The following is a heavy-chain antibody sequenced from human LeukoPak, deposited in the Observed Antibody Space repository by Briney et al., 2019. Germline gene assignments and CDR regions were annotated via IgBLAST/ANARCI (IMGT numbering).Heavy chain of an antibody. Sequence: GGALRLSCAASGFTVSGNYMSWIRQAPGKGLEWVSYTSSSSSYTNYADSLKGRFTISRDNAKNSLFLQMNSLRAEDTAVYYCARVVGRTWYFDLWGRGALVTVSS. CDR3: ARVVGRTWYFDL. D-gene: IGHD3-16*02. V-gene: IGHV3-11*03. CDR1: GFTVSGNY. CDR2: TSSSSSYT. J-gene: IGHJ2*01.